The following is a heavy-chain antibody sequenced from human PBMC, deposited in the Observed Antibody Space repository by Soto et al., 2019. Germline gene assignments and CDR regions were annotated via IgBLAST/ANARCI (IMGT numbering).Heavy chain of an antibody. V-gene: IGHV3-15*01. D-gene: IGHD3-9*01. CDR1: GLNLSHPW. J-gene: IGHJ4*02. Sequence: PVGSLRLSCAASGLNLSHPWMTWVRQAAGKGLEWVGRIKSKTDGGTADYAAPVKGRFTISRDDSKNTVCLQMNSLKTEDTAVYYCTTGIYYDILTGYHNVAYWGQGTLVTVSS. CDR3: TTGIYYDILTGYHNVAY. CDR2: IKSKTDGGTA.